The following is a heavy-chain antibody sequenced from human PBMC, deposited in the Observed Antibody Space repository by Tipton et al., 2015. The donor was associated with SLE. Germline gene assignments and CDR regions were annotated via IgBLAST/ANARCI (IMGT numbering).Heavy chain of an antibody. D-gene: IGHD4-17*01. V-gene: IGHV4-30-4*01. Sequence: TLSLTCTVSGGSISSGDYYWSWIRQPPGEGLEWIGYIYYSGSTYYNPSLKSRVTISVDTSKNQFSLKLSSVTAADTAVYYCARVQRLYGDYGRNAWYFDLWGRGTLVTVSS. CDR3: ARVQRLYGDYGRNAWYFDL. CDR2: IYYSGST. J-gene: IGHJ2*01. CDR1: GGSISSGDYY.